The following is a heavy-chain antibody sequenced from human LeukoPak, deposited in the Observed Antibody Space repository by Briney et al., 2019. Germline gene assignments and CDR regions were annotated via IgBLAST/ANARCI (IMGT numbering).Heavy chain of an antibody. J-gene: IGHJ4*02. V-gene: IGHV3-23*01. Sequence: GGSLRLSCAASGFTFSSYAMSWVRQAPGKGLEWVSAIGGNGGSTYYAESVKGRFTISRDNSKNTLYLQMNSLRAEDTAIYYCAKGSGGSCHSATDYWGQGTLVTVSS. D-gene: IGHD2-15*01. CDR1: GFTFSSYA. CDR3: AKGSGGSCHSATDY. CDR2: IGGNGGST.